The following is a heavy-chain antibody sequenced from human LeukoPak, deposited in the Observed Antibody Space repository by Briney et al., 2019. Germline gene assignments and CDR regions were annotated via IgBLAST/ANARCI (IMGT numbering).Heavy chain of an antibody. CDR3: ARDLELERNRWNYFES. J-gene: IGHJ4*02. CDR2: IDYSGIT. V-gene: IGHV4-59*01. CDR1: GGSISSFF. Sequence: SETLSLTCTVSGGSISSFFWSWIRQPPGEGLEWLGCIDYSGITQYNPSLKSRVTISVDTSKQQFSLKLSSVTAADTAVYYCARDLELERNRWNYFESWGQGTLVTVSS. D-gene: IGHD1-1*01.